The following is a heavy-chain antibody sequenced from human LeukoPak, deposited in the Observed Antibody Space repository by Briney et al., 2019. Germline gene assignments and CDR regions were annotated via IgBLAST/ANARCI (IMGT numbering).Heavy chain of an antibody. D-gene: IGHD3-22*01. J-gene: IGHJ4*02. CDR2: ISAYNGNT. CDR3: ARRVSPYYYDSSGYYLRGAPLYYSDY. CDR1: GYTFTSYG. V-gene: IGHV1-18*01. Sequence: ASVKVSCKASGYTFTSYGISWVRQAPGQGLEWMGWISAYNGNTNYAQKLQGRVTMTTDTSTSTAYMELRSLRSDDTAVYYCARRVSPYYYDSSGYYLRGAPLYYSDYWGQGTLVTVSS.